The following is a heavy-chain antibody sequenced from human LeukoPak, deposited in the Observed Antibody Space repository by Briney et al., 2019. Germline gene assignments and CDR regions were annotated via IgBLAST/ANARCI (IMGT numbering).Heavy chain of an antibody. J-gene: IGHJ4*02. CDR2: IYYSGST. CDR3: ARGHSLDY. V-gene: IGHV4-59*01. Sequence: SEILSLTCTVSGGSISSYYWSWIRQPPGKGLEWIGYIYYSGSTNYNPSLKSRVTISVDTSKNQFSLKLSSVTAADTAVYYCARGHSLDYWGQGTLVTVSS. CDR1: GGSISSYY.